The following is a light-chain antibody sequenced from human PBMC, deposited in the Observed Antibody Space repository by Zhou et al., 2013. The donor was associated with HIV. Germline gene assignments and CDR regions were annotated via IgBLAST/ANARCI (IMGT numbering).Light chain of an antibody. CDR3: HQYGYSSTLT. J-gene: IGKJ4*01. CDR2: GAS. CDR1: QSVTNNY. Sequence: EVVLTQFPGTLSLAPGERATLSCRASQSVTNNYFVWYQQKPGQPPRLLIYGASNRATAIPDRFSGSGSGTDFALTISRLEPEDFAVYYCHQYGYSSTLTFGGGTKVEIK. V-gene: IGKV3-20*01.